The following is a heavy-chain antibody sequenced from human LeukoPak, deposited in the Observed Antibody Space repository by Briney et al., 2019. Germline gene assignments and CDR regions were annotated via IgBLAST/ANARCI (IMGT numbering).Heavy chain of an antibody. Sequence: GGSLRLSCAASGFTFSSYAMHWVRQAPGKGLEYVSSISSNGGSTFHADSVKGRFTIARDISKDTLYLQVGSLRAEDMAVYYCARSNLLAYCGGDCYRGAFDIWGQGTMVTVSS. CDR1: GFTFSSYA. CDR3: ARSNLLAYCGGDCYRGAFDI. V-gene: IGHV3-64*02. CDR2: ISSNGGST. D-gene: IGHD2-21*01. J-gene: IGHJ3*02.